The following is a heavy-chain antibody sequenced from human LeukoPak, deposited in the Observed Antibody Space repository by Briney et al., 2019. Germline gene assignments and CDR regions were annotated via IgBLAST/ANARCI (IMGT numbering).Heavy chain of an antibody. CDR1: GFTFSSYE. CDR3: ARGLTYYCDSSGPADAFDI. CDR2: ISSSGSTI. J-gene: IGHJ3*02. V-gene: IGHV3-48*03. D-gene: IGHD3-22*01. Sequence: PGGSLRLSCAASGFTFSSYEMNWVRQAPGKGLEWVSYISSSGSTIYYADSVKGRFTISRDNAKNSLYLQMNSLRAEDTAVYYCARGLTYYCDSSGPADAFDIWGQGTMVTISS.